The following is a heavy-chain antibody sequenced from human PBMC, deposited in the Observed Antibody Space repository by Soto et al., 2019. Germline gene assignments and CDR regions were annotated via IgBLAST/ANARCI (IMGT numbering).Heavy chain of an antibody. CDR3: AREGLYGSSQETTFDI. CDR2: IIPMFPTT. CDR1: GDTFGRNA. J-gene: IGHJ3*02. Sequence: QVQLVQSGAEVKRPGSSVKVSCKASGDTFGRNAIHWVRQAPGQGLEWMGGIIPMFPTTNYAQKFKGRVTMTRDSSITTAYMDLSSLTSEDTAIYYCAREGLYGSSQETTFDIWGQGTMVTFSS. D-gene: IGHD6-19*01. V-gene: IGHV1-69*01.